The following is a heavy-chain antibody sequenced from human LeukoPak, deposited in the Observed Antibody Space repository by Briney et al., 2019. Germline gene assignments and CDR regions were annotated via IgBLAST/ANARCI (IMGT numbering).Heavy chain of an antibody. Sequence: GGSLRVSCAASGFTVSSNYMSWVRQAPGKGLEWVSVIFSGGSTYYADSVKDRFTISRDNSKNTLYLQMNSLRAEDTAVYYCARDRGSAFDYWGQGTLVTVSS. D-gene: IGHD2-15*01. V-gene: IGHV3-66*01. J-gene: IGHJ4*02. CDR3: ARDRGSAFDY. CDR1: GFTVSSNY. CDR2: IFSGGST.